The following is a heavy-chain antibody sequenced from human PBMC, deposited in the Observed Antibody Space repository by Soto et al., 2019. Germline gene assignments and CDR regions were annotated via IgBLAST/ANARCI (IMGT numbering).Heavy chain of an antibody. CDR1: GGSISSGGYS. CDR3: VSLRKYIVVSGEYFDY. V-gene: IGHV4-30-2*01. CDR2: IYHSGST. Sequence: SETLSLTCAVSGGSISSGGYSWSWIRHPPGKGLEWIGYIYHSGSTYYNPSLKSRVTISVDRSNNQFSLKLTSMTAADTAVYFCVSLRKYIVVSGEYFDYWRQGTLVTGSS. J-gene: IGHJ4*02. D-gene: IGHD6-19*01.